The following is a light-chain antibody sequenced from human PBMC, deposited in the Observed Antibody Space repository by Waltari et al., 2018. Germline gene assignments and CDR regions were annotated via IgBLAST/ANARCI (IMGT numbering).Light chain of an antibody. CDR3: QTGGHGTWV. CDR1: SGHSSNV. CDR2: VNSDGSH. V-gene: IGLV4-69*01. Sequence: QLVLTQSPSASASLGASVKLTCPLSSGHSSNVIAWLQQQREKGPRYLMKVNSDGSHSKGDWSPDRFAGSSSGAERYLTISSLQSEDEADYYCQTGGHGTWVFGGGTMLTVL. J-gene: IGLJ3*02.